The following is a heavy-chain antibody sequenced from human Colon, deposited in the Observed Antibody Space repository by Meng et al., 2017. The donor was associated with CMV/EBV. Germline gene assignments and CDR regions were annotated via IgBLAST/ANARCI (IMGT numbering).Heavy chain of an antibody. CDR1: GYTFTSYG. J-gene: IGHJ6*02. V-gene: IGHV1-18*01. D-gene: IGHD3-22*01. Sequence: ASVKVSCKASGYTFTSYGISWVRQAPGQGLEWMGWISAYNGNTNYAQKLQGRVTMTTDTSTGTAYMELRRLTSDDTADYYCARNYCSSVDCNLGDGLNMWGQGTRVTVSS. CDR2: ISAYNGNT. CDR3: ARNYCSSVDCNLGDGLNM.